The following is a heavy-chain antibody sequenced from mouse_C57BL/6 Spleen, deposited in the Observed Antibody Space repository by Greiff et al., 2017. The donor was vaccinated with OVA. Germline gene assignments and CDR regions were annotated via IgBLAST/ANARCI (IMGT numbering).Heavy chain of an antibody. CDR2: INPNYGTT. CDR1: GYSFTDYN. CDR3: ASGQISPHYYGDY. D-gene: IGHD1-2*01. J-gene: IGHJ2*01. Sequence: VQLKQSGPELVKPGASVKISCKASGYSFTDYNMNWVKQSNGKSLEWIGVINPNYGTTSYNQKFKGKATLTVDQSSSTAYMQLNSLTSEDSAVYYCASGQISPHYYGDYWGQGTTLTVSS. V-gene: IGHV1-39*01.